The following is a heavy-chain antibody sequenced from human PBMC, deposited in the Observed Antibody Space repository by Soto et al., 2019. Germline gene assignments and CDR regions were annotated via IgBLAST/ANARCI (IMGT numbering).Heavy chain of an antibody. CDR1: GYTLTSYY. Sequence: ASVKVSCKASGYTLTSYYMHWVRQAPGQGLEWMGIINPSGGSTSYAQKFQGRVTMTRDTSTSTVYMELSSLRSEDTAVYYCARDEGVVVVAATHYFDYWGQGTLVTVSS. CDR2: INPSGGST. J-gene: IGHJ4*02. CDR3: ARDEGVVVVAATHYFDY. D-gene: IGHD2-15*01. V-gene: IGHV1-46*01.